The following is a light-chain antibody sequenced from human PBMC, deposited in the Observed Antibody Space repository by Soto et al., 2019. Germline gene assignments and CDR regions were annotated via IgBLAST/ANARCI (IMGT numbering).Light chain of an antibody. V-gene: IGLV1-44*01. J-gene: IGLJ3*02. Sequence: QSVLTQPPSASGTPGQRVIISCSGSKSNIGDNPVNWFQQFPGTAPKLLIFSNDERHSGGPERFSGSKSGASASLAISGLQSDDEADYSCATWDDSLNGWVFGGGTKLTVL. CDR2: SND. CDR3: ATWDDSLNGWV. CDR1: KSNIGDNP.